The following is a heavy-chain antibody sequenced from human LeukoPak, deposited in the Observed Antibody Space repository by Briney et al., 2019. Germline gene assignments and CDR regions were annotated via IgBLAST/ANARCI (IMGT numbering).Heavy chain of an antibody. CDR3: ARHFGDSSGFMDV. Sequence: SVKVSCKASGYTFTSYGISWVRQAPGQGLEWMGRIIPILGIANYAQKFQGRVTITADKSTSTAYMELSSLRSEDTAVYYCARHFGDSSGFMDVWGQGTTVTVSS. CDR2: IIPILGIA. D-gene: IGHD3-22*01. CDR1: GYTFTSYG. V-gene: IGHV1-69*04. J-gene: IGHJ6*02.